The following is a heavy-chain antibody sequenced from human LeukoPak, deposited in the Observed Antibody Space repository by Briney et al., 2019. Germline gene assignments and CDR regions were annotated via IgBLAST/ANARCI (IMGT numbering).Heavy chain of an antibody. D-gene: IGHD1-1*01. CDR2: IYYSGTT. V-gene: IGHV4-59*01. Sequence: SETLSLTCNVSPGSITGYYFTWIRQPPGKGLEWIGYIYYSGTTKYSPSLKSRLVMSLDTSKNQVSLRLTSVTAADTAVYYCARDSGGPYYHSYGMDVWGRGTTVTVSS. J-gene: IGHJ6*02. CDR3: ARDSGGPYYHSYGMDV. CDR1: PGSITGYY.